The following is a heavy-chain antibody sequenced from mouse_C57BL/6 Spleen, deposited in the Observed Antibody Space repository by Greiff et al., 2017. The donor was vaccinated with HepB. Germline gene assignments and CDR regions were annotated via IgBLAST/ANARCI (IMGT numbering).Heavy chain of an antibody. Sequence: DVQLQQSGPELVKPGASVKISCKASGYTFTDYYMNWVKQSHGKSLEWIGDINPNNGGTSYNQKFKGKATLTVDKSSSTAYMELRSLTSEDSAVYYCARGGYYDDDEDYWGQGTTLTVSS. J-gene: IGHJ2*01. CDR3: ARGGYYDDDEDY. D-gene: IGHD2-4*01. CDR2: INPNNGGT. V-gene: IGHV1-26*01. CDR1: GYTFTDYY.